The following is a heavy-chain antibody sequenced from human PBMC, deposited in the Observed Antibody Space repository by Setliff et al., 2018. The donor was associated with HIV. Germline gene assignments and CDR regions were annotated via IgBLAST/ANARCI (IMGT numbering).Heavy chain of an antibody. V-gene: IGHV3-21*01. D-gene: IGHD3-3*01. Sequence: GGSLRLSCAASGFTLSAYSMNWVRQAPGKGLEWVSFISSSRSYIYYADSVKGRFTISRDNAKNSLYLQMNSLRAEDTAVYYCARDFPDTVVGVVPFFDYWGQGTLVTVSS. CDR2: ISSSRSYI. CDR3: ARDFPDTVVGVVPFFDY. J-gene: IGHJ4*02. CDR1: GFTLSAYS.